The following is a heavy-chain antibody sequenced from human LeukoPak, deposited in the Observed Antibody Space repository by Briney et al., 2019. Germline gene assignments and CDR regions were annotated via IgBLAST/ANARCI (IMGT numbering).Heavy chain of an antibody. V-gene: IGHV3-30*03. D-gene: IGHD3-3*02. CDR3: ARVGLHFWSGYYPGYFDY. CDR2: ISYDGSNK. CDR1: GFTFSSYG. Sequence: GGSLRLSCAASGFTFSSYGMHWVRQAPGKGLEWLAVISYDGSNKYYADSVKGRFTISRDNSKNTLYLQMNSLRAEDTAVYYCARVGLHFWSGYYPGYFDYWGQGTLVTVYS. J-gene: IGHJ4*02.